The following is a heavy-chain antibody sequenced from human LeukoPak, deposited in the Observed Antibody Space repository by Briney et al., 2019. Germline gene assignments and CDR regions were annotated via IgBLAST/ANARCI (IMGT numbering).Heavy chain of an antibody. V-gene: IGHV4-30-2*01. CDR2: IYDSGST. D-gene: IGHD1-26*01. CDR3: ARDSPKRYSGSYFDY. Sequence: SETLSLTCTVSGGSLSTGSYYWSWIRQPPGKGLEWIGFIYDSGSTSYNSSLKSRVAISVDRSKNQFSLKLTSVTAADTAVYYCARDSPKRYSGSYFDYWGQGALVTVSS. J-gene: IGHJ4*02. CDR1: GGSLSTGSYY.